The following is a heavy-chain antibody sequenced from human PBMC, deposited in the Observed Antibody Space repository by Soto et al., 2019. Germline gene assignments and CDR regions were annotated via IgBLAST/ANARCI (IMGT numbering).Heavy chain of an antibody. CDR2: IYYSGST. J-gene: IGHJ5*02. Sequence: PSETLSLTCTVSGGSISSGGYYWSWIRQHPGKGLEWIGYIYYSGSTYYNPSLKSRVTISVDTSKNQFSLKLSSVTAADTAVYYCARDQGYCSSTSCMYNWFDPWGKGTLGTAPQ. CDR1: GGSISSGGYY. CDR3: ARDQGYCSSTSCMYNWFDP. D-gene: IGHD2-2*01. V-gene: IGHV4-31*03.